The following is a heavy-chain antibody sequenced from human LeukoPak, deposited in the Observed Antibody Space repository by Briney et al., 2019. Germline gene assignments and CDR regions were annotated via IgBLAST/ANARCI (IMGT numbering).Heavy chain of an antibody. CDR2: IYYSGSA. J-gene: IGHJ5*02. Sequence: PPETLSLTCTVSGASIRSYYWSWIRQPPGKGLEWIGYIYYSGSAKYNPSLKSRVTISVDTSKNQFSLKLTSVTAADTAVYYCARGFGDWGLSWFDPWGQGTLVTVSS. V-gene: IGHV4-59*01. CDR1: GASIRSYY. CDR3: ARGFGDWGLSWFDP. D-gene: IGHD3-10*01.